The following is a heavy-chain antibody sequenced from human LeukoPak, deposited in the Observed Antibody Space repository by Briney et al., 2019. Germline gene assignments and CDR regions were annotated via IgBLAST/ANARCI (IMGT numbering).Heavy chain of an antibody. D-gene: IGHD4-17*01. CDR2: TYYRSNWYN. CDR1: GDRVSSNSAA. V-gene: IGHV6-1*01. J-gene: IGHJ5*02. CDR3: AKNYGDSNWFDP. Sequence: SQTLSLTCAISGDRVSSNSAAWNWIRQSPSRGLEWLGRTYYRSNWYNDYALSVKSRIIINPDTSKNQFSLQLNSVTPEDTAVYYCAKNYGDSNWFDPWGQGTLVTVSS.